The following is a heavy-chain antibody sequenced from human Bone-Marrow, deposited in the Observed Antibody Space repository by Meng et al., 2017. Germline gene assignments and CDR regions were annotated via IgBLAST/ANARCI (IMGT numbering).Heavy chain of an antibody. CDR3: ARVVMTTVTIDY. CDR1: GFTFSSYE. D-gene: IGHD4-17*01. J-gene: IGHJ4*02. CDR2: ISGSGGNT. V-gene: IGHV3-48*03. Sequence: GGSLRLSCVASGFTFSSYEMNWVRQAPGKGLEWVAYISGSGGNTYYVDSVKGRFAISRVNAKNSLYLQMNSLRAEDKAIYYCARVVMTTVTIDYWGQGTLVTVSS.